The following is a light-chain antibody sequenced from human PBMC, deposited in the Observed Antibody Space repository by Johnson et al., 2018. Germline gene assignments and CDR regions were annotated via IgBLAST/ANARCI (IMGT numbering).Light chain of an antibody. CDR2: ENN. V-gene: IGLV1-51*02. CDR3: GTWDNSLGAWNV. Sequence: QSVLTQPPSVSAAPGQKVTISCSGSSSNIGNNYVSWYQQLPGTAPKLLIYENNKRPSGIPDRFSGSKSGTSATLCITGLQTGDEADYYCGTWDNSLGAWNVFRTWTKVTVL. J-gene: IGLJ1*01. CDR1: SSNIGNNY.